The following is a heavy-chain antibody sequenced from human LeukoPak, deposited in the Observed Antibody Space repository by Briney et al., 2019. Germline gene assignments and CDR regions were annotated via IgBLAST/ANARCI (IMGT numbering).Heavy chain of an antibody. CDR3: ARGGIGSFDY. Sequence: PGGSLRLSCVASGFTFSSYWMHWVRQAPGKGLVWVSHIHSDGRSTSYVDSVKGRFTISRDNAKNTLYLQMNSLRAEDTAVCYCARGGIGSFDYWGQGTLVTVSS. J-gene: IGHJ4*02. CDR1: GFTFSSYW. D-gene: IGHD3-16*01. V-gene: IGHV3-74*01. CDR2: IHSDGRST.